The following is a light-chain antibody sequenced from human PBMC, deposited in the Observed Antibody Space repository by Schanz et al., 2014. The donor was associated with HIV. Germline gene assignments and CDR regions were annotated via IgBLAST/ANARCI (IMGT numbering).Light chain of an antibody. CDR1: SSNLGSNT. CDR3: ATWDDSLNGVV. J-gene: IGLJ2*01. CDR2: SDN. V-gene: IGLV1-44*01. Sequence: QSVVTQPPSASGTPGQRVTISCSGSSSNLGSNTVNWYHHLPGSAPPLLIYSDNQRPSRVPDRFFGSKSGTSASLAISGLRSDDEAHYYCATWDDSLNGVVFGGGTKVTVL.